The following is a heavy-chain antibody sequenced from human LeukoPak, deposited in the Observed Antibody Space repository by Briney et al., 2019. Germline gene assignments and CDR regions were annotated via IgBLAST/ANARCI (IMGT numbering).Heavy chain of an antibody. J-gene: IGHJ4*02. Sequence: ASVKVSCKAPGYTFTAYYVYWVRQAPGQGLEWMGYMVPSSGVSHYSQKFQDRVTMTRDTSTSTAYLELSGLTSDDTAVYYCSTEDKYCTSTTCGDFWGQGTLVTVSS. V-gene: IGHV1-2*02. CDR3: STEDKYCTSTTCGDF. CDR1: GYTFTAYY. CDR2: MVPSSGVS. D-gene: IGHD2-2*01.